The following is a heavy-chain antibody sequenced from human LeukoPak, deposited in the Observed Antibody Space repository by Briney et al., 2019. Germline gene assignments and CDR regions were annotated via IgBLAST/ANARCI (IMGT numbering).Heavy chain of an antibody. Sequence: WGSLRLSCTASGFTFSNAWINWVRQAPGKGLEWVARIKTKTDGGTTDYAAPVKGRFTIPRDDSKNTVYLQMNGLKTEDTAVYYCVSQYFDFWGQGTLVTVSS. CDR2: IKTKTDGGTT. V-gene: IGHV3-15*01. CDR3: VSQYFDF. J-gene: IGHJ4*02. CDR1: GFTFSNAW.